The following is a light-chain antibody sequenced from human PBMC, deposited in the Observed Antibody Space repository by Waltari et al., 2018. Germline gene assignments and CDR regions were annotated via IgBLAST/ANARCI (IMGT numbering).Light chain of an antibody. V-gene: IGLV3-1*01. CDR3: QTWDSSSYV. CDR2: EDT. CDR1: KLVDKY. J-gene: IGLJ1*01. Sequence: SYELTQPPSVSVSPGQAVSITCSGKKLVDKYVNWDQQKAGQSPVLVIYEDTKRPSGIPGRLSASNSGNTATLTISETQAMDEADYYCQTWDSSSYVFGTGTTVTVL.